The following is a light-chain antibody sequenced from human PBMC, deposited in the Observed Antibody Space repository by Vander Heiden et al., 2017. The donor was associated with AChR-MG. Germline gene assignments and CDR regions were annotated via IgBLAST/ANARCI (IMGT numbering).Light chain of an antibody. CDR2: GES. V-gene: IGKV3D-15*01. J-gene: IGKJ4*02. CDR1: QSVSSS. CDR3: QQYNNWQLT. Sequence: IVKSQPPATLPESPGNRSTLSYRASQSVSSSLAWYQQKPGQGPTLLNYGESTRATGVPARFSGSGSGTEFTLTISSLQSEDFAVYYCQQYNNWQLTFGGGSRVEMK.